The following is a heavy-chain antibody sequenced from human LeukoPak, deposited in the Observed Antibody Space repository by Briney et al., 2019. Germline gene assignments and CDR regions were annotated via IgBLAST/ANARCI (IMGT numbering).Heavy chain of an antibody. Sequence: SVKVSCKASGGTFSSYAISWVRQAPGQGLEWMGGVIPIFGTANYAQKFQGRVTITADESTSTAYMELSSLRSEDAAVYYCARDACSSTSCFFDYWGQGTLVTVSS. J-gene: IGHJ4*02. CDR1: GGTFSSYA. D-gene: IGHD2-2*01. CDR3: ARDACSSTSCFFDY. CDR2: VIPIFGTA. V-gene: IGHV1-69*13.